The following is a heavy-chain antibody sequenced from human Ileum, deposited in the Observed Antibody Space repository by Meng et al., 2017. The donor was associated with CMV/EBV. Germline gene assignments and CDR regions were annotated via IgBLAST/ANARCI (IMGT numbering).Heavy chain of an antibody. V-gene: IGHV3-48*03. D-gene: IGHD3-22*01. Sequence: GGSLRLSCAASGFTFSSHEMNWVRQAPGKGLEWVSYTNSRDTTTYYADPVKGRFTISRDNAKNSLYLQMNSLRAEDTALYYCAKDSHYYYDSSGYYFDYWGQGTLVTVSS. CDR2: TNSRDTTT. CDR3: AKDSHYYYDSSGYYFDY. CDR1: GFTFSSHE. J-gene: IGHJ4*02.